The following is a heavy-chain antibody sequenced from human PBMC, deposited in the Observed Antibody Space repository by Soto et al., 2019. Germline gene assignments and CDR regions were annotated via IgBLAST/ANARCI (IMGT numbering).Heavy chain of an antibody. CDR1: GFTFSSYE. D-gene: IGHD1-26*01. CDR3: AREGIPLGSGSYLTGDFQH. Sequence: EVQLVESGGGLVQPGGSLRLSCAASGFTFSSYERNWVRQAPGKGLEWVSYISSSGSTIYYADSVKGRFTISRDNAKNSLYLQMNSLRAEDTAVYYCAREGIPLGSGSYLTGDFQHWGQGTLVTVSS. J-gene: IGHJ1*01. V-gene: IGHV3-48*03. CDR2: ISSSGSTI.